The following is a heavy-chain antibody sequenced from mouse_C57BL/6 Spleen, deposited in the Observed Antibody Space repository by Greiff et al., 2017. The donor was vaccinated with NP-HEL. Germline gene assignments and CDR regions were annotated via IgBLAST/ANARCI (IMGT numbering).Heavy chain of an antibody. CDR1: GYTFTDYY. Sequence: EVQLQQSGPELVKPGASVKISCKASGYTFTDYYMNWVKQSPGKSLEWIGDINPNTGGTSYNQKFKGKATLTVDKSSSTAYMELHSLTSEDSAVYYCARSHGNFFDDWGKGTTLTVSS. CDR2: INPNTGGT. J-gene: IGHJ2*01. D-gene: IGHD2-1*01. V-gene: IGHV1-26*01. CDR3: ARSHGNFFDD.